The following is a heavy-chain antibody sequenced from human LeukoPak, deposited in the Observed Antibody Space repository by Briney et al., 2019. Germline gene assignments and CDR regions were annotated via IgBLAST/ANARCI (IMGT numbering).Heavy chain of an antibody. V-gene: IGHV4-59*08. Sequence: ASETLSLTCTVSGGSISGYYWTWIRQPPGKGLEWVGYIYYSGSTNYNPSLKSRITISVDTSKNQFSLKLSSVTAADTAAYYCARHLGVTGTWDYWGQGTLVTVSS. CDR3: ARHLGVTGTWDY. CDR1: GGSISGYY. CDR2: IYYSGST. D-gene: IGHD6-19*01. J-gene: IGHJ4*02.